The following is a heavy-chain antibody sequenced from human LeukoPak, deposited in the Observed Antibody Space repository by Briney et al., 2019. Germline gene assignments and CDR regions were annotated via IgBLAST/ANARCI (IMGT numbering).Heavy chain of an antibody. J-gene: IGHJ3*02. CDR3: ARDGGSDAFDI. CDR2: ISGSSSYI. Sequence: GGSLRLSCAASGFTFSSYSMNWVRQAPGKGLEWVSSISGSSSYIYYADSVKGRFTISRDNAKNSLYLQMNSLRPEDTAVYYCARDGGSDAFDIWGQGTMVTVSS. V-gene: IGHV3-21*01. CDR1: GFTFSSYS. D-gene: IGHD2-15*01.